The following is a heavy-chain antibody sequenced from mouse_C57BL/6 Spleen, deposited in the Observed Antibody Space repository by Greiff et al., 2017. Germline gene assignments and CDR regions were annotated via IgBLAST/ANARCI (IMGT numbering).Heavy chain of an antibody. Sequence: EVKLMESGPGLVKPSQSLSLTCSVTGYSITSGYYWNWIRQFPGNKLEWMGYISYDGSNNYNPSLKNRISITRDTSKNQFFLKLNSVTTEDTATYYCARIYYGYGLYAMDYWGQGTSVTVSS. D-gene: IGHD2-2*01. J-gene: IGHJ4*01. CDR1: GYSITSGYY. CDR3: ARIYYGYGLYAMDY. CDR2: ISYDGSN. V-gene: IGHV3-6*01.